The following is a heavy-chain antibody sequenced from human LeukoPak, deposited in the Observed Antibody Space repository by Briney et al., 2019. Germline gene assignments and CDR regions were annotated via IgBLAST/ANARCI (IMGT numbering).Heavy chain of an antibody. D-gene: IGHD2-21*01. CDR1: GFIFSNYA. CDR2: FSGSGGST. Sequence: PGGSLRLSCAASGFIFSNYAMSWVRQAPGKGLQWVSAFSGSGGSTYYADSVKGRFTISRDNSRNTLYLQMNSLRAEDTAVYYCARVHIGNYGEYDHWGQGTLVTVSS. J-gene: IGHJ4*02. V-gene: IGHV3-23*01. CDR3: ARVHIGNYGEYDH.